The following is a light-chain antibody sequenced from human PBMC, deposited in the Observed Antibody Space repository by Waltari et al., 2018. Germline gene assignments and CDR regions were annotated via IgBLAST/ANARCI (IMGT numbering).Light chain of an antibody. CDR1: QSVRSN. CDR2: GAS. CDR3: QQYNNWPLT. Sequence: EIVMTQSPATLSVSPGVRATLSRRARQSVRSNLAWNQQKPGQAPRLLIYGASTRATGIPARFSGSGSGTEFTLTISSLQSEDFAVYYCQQYNNWPLTFGPGTKVDIK. V-gene: IGKV3-15*01. J-gene: IGKJ3*01.